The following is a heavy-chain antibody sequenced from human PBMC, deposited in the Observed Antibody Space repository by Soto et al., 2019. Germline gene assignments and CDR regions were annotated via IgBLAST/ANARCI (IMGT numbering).Heavy chain of an antibody. D-gene: IGHD5-18*01. J-gene: IGHJ4*02. CDR2: LYYSGST. Sequence: QVQLQESGPGLVKPSQTLSLTCTVSGGSISSGGYYWSWIRQHPGKGLEWIGYLYYSGSTYYNPSLKSRVTISVDTSNNQFSLKLSSVTAADTAVYYCARGQLWLTAYFDYWGQGTLVTVSS. CDR3: ARGQLWLTAYFDY. CDR1: GGSISSGGYY. V-gene: IGHV4-31*03.